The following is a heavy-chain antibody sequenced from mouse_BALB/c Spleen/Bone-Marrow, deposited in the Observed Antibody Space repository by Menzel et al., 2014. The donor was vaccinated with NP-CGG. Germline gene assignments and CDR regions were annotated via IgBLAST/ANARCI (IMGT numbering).Heavy chain of an antibody. CDR2: SRSKPNDYTT. CDR3: ARDGGYGRDN. J-gene: IGHJ2*01. CDR1: GFTFSDIY. V-gene: IGHV7-1*02. Sequence: EVKLMESGGGLVQPGGSLRLSCATSGFTFSDIYMEWVRQPPGKRLEWIATSRSKPNDYTTEYSASVKGRFIVSRGTSQSILYLQMNALRPEDTAIYYCARDGGYGRDNWGQGTTLTVSS. D-gene: IGHD1-1*02.